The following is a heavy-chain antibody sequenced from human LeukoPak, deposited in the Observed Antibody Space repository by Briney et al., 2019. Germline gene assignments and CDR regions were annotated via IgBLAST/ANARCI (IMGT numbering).Heavy chain of an antibody. J-gene: IGHJ4*02. V-gene: IGHV1-69*05. D-gene: IGHD6-6*01. CDR1: GGTFSSYA. CDR3: ARDGSSSSFDY. Sequence: SVKVSCRAPGGTFSSYAISWVRQAPGQGLEWMGRIIPIFGTANYAQKFQGRVTMTTHTSTSTAYMELRSLRSDDTAVYYCARDGSSSSFDYWGQGTLVTVSS. CDR2: IIPIFGTA.